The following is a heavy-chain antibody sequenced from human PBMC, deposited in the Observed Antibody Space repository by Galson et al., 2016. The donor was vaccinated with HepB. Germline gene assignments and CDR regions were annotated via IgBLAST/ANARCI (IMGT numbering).Heavy chain of an antibody. D-gene: IGHD3-22*01. V-gene: IGHV1-18*01. CDR1: GYTFNDYG. CDR3: ARGDNRGYFYGYAH. J-gene: IGHJ4*02. Sequence: SVKVSCKASGYTFNDYGITWARQAPGQGLEWMGWISVYNGNTNHARKVQDRDTMTTDTSRSTAYMELRSLRSDDTAVYFCARGDNRGYFYGYAHWGQGTLVTVSS. CDR2: ISVYNGNT.